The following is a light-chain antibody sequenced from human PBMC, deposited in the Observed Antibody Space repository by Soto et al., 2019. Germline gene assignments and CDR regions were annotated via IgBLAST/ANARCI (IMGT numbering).Light chain of an antibody. CDR2: TAS. Sequence: DIQMTQSPSTLSASVGDRVTITCRASQSISSWVAWYQQKPGKAPKLLIYTASSLESGVPSRFSGSGSGTEFTLTISSLQPDDFATYYGQQYNSYSYTFGQGTKLEIK. CDR1: QSISSW. CDR3: QQYNSYSYT. V-gene: IGKV1-5*03. J-gene: IGKJ2*01.